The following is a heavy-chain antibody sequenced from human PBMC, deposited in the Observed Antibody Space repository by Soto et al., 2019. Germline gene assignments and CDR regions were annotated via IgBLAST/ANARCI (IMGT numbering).Heavy chain of an antibody. J-gene: IGHJ4*02. Sequence: QVQLVQSGAEVKKPGASVKVSCKASGYTFTSYAMHWVRQAPGQRLEWMGWINAGNGNTKYSQKFQGRVTITRDTSASTAYMELSSLRSEDTAVYYCARGMPTVTYAAFDYWGQGTLVTVSS. CDR2: INAGNGNT. CDR1: GYTFTSYA. V-gene: IGHV1-3*01. D-gene: IGHD4-17*01. CDR3: ARGMPTVTYAAFDY.